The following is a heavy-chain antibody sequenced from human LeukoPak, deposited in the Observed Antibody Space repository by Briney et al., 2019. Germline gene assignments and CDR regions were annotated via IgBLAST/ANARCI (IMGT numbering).Heavy chain of an antibody. V-gene: IGHV3-23*01. Sequence: GGSLRLSCAAPGFTFSSYAMSWVRQAPGKGLEWVSAISGSGDSTYYGDSVKGRFTISRDNSKNTLYLQMNSLRAEDTAVYYCAKTRPLDSSSWSHGDYWGQGTLVTVSS. CDR3: AKTRPLDSSSWSHGDY. D-gene: IGHD6-13*01. J-gene: IGHJ4*02. CDR2: ISGSGDST. CDR1: GFTFSSYA.